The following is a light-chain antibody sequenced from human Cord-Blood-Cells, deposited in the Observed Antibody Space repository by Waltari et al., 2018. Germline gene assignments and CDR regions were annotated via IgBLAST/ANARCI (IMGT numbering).Light chain of an antibody. Sequence: QSALTQPRSVSGSPGQSVTISCTGTSSDVGGYNYVSWYQQHPGKAPKLMIYDVSKRPSGVPDRFSVSKSGNTASLTISGLQAEDEADYYCCSYAGSYTFLFGTGTKVTVL. J-gene: IGLJ1*01. V-gene: IGLV2-11*01. CDR3: CSYAGSYTFL. CDR1: SSDVGGYNY. CDR2: DVS.